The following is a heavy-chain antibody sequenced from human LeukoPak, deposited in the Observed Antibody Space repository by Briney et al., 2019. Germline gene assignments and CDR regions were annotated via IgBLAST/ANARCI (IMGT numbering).Heavy chain of an antibody. Sequence: SGGSLRLSCAASGFTISTYARTWVRQAPGKGLEWVSSITSSGATTYYADSVKGRFTISRGISKNTLYLQMNSLTAEDSAVYYCAKEFIAGDGHVDCDSWGQGTLVTVSS. D-gene: IGHD5-24*01. CDR3: AKEFIAGDGHVDCDS. J-gene: IGHJ4*02. CDR1: GFTISTYA. CDR2: ITSSGATT. V-gene: IGHV3-23*01.